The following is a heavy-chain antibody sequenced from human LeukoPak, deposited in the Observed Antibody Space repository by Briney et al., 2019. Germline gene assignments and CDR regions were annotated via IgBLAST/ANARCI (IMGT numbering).Heavy chain of an antibody. V-gene: IGHV4-4*07. CDR2: IYTSGST. D-gene: IGHD3-10*02. CDR1: GGSISSYY. Sequence: NPSETLSLTCTVSGGSISSYYWSWIRQPAGKGLEWIGRIYTSGSTNYNPSLKSRATMSVDTSKNQFSLKLSSVTAADTAVYYCARSRSHNLFGEFDYWGQGTLVTVSS. J-gene: IGHJ4*02. CDR3: ARSRSHNLFGEFDY.